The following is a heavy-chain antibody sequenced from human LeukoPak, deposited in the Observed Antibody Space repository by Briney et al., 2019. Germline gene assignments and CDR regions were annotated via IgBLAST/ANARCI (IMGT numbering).Heavy chain of an antibody. J-gene: IGHJ4*02. CDR1: GGSISSYY. V-gene: IGHV4-59*08. CDR2: IYYSGST. CDR3: ARLHPQAYPLDY. Sequence: SETLSLTCTVSGGSISSYYWSWIRQPPGKGLEWIGYIYYSGSTNYNPSLKSRVTISVDTSKNQFSLKLSSVTAADTAVYYCARLHPQAYPLDYWGPGPLVTVSS.